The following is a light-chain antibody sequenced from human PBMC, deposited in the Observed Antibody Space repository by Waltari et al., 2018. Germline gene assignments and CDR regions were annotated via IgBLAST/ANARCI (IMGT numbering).Light chain of an antibody. Sequence: IQLTQSPSSLSASVGDRVTITCRASQGITSNLHWYQQRPGKAPKLLIYAASILQSGVPLKFSGSGSGTDFTLTISSLQPEDFATYYCQQRYNYPLTFGEGTRVEIK. CDR2: AAS. J-gene: IGKJ4*01. V-gene: IGKV1-9*01. CDR3: QQRYNYPLT. CDR1: QGITSN.